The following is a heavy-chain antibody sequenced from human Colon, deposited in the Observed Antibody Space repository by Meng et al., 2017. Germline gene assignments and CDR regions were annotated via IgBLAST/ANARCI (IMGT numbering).Heavy chain of an antibody. D-gene: IGHD2/OR15-2a*01. J-gene: IGHJ3*02. Sequence: GESLKISCAASGFTFSDYAMHWVRQAPGKGLEWVAIILDDGSYEYYSDSVNGRFTISRDNSKNTLYLQMNSLRAEDTAVYFCARDFLNDAFDIWGQGKMVNVSS. V-gene: IGHV3-30*04. CDR3: ARDFLNDAFDI. CDR2: ILDDGSYE. CDR1: GFTFSDYA.